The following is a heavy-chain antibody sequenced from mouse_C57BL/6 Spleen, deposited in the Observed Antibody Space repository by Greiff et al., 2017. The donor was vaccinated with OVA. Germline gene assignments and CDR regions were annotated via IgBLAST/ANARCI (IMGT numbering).Heavy chain of an antibody. CDR1: GYTFTSYW. V-gene: IGHV1-5*01. D-gene: IGHD2-3*01. J-gene: IGHJ2*01. CDR3: TRSVYDGYSSFDY. CDR2: IYPGNSDT. Sequence: EVQLQQSGTVLARPGASVKMSCKTSGYTFTSYWMHWVKQRPGQGLEWIGAIYPGNSDTSYNQKVKGKAKLTAVTSASTAYMELSSLTNEDSAVYYCTRSVYDGYSSFDYWGQGTTLTVSS.